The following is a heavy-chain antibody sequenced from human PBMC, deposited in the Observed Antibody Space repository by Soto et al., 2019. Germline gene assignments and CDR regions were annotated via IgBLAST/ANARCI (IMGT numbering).Heavy chain of an antibody. V-gene: IGHV4-59*01. D-gene: IGHD3-10*01. CDR1: GGSISSYY. J-gene: IGHJ4*02. CDR2: IYYSGST. CDR3: AGMVRGVIFFDF. Sequence: SETLSLTCTVSGGSISSYYWSWIRQPPGKGLEWIGYIYYSGSTNYNPSLKSRVTISIDMSKNQFSLKLSSVTAADTAVYYCAGMVRGVIFFDFWGQGTLVIGSS.